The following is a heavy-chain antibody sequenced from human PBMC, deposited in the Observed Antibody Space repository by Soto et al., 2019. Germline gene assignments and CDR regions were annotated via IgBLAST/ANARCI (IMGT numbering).Heavy chain of an antibody. CDR3: ATWHEREHAYDV. J-gene: IGHJ3*01. D-gene: IGHD1-1*01. CDR1: GFTISDKKY. V-gene: IGHV3-53*01. Sequence: DVQLVESGGGLIQPGESLRLSCAAFGFTISDKKYVAWVRQAPGKGLEWVSALYDLDGSFYAASVKGRFTTSSDSSKTTVYLQMNDLTPDDTAVYYCATWHEREHAYDVWGQGTTVTVSS. CDR2: LYDLDGS.